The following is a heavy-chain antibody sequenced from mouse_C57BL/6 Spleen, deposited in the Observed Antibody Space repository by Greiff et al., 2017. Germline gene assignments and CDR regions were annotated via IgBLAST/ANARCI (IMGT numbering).Heavy chain of an antibody. D-gene: IGHD1-1*01. CDR3: ARGEVYYYGSSYAMDY. CDR1: GYTFTSYG. J-gene: IGHJ4*01. Sequence: VQLQQSGAELARPGASVKLSCKASGYTFTSYGISWVKQRTGQGLEWIGEIYPRSGNTYYNEKFKGKATLTADKSSSTAYMELRSLTSEDSAVYFCARGEVYYYGSSYAMDYWGQGTSVTGSS. V-gene: IGHV1-81*01. CDR2: IYPRSGNT.